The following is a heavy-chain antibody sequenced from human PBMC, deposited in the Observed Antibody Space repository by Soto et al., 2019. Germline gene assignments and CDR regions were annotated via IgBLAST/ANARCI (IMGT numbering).Heavy chain of an antibody. CDR1: SGSISSADYY. Sequence: QVQLQESGPGLVKPSQTLSLTCTVSSGSISSADYYWSWIRQPPGKGLEWIGYIYYSGSTYYNPSLKSRVTISVDTSKNQFSLKLSSVTAADTAVYYCARDRREGIVVVPAAIGSWFDPWGQGTLVTVSS. J-gene: IGHJ5*02. D-gene: IGHD2-2*02. CDR3: ARDRREGIVVVPAAIGSWFDP. V-gene: IGHV4-30-4*01. CDR2: IYYSGST.